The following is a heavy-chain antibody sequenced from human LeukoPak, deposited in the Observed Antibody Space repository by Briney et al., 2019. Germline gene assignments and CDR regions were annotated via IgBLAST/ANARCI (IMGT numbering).Heavy chain of an antibody. D-gene: IGHD3-22*01. CDR3: AKDTHPSITMIVVVTPFDY. V-gene: IGHV3-30*18. CDR1: GFTFSSYG. Sequence: PGRSLRLSCAASGFTFSSYGMHWVRQAPGKGLEWVAVISYDGSNKYYADSVKGRFTISRDNSKNTLYLQMNSLRAEDTAVYYCAKDTHPSITMIVVVTPFDYWGQGTLVTVSS. J-gene: IGHJ4*02. CDR2: ISYDGSNK.